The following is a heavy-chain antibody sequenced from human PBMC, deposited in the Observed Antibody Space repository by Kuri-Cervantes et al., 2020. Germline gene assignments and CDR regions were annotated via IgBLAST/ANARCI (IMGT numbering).Heavy chain of an antibody. D-gene: IGHD6-13*01. CDR3: ARDKLAARRPYSSSWYTDYGMDV. J-gene: IGHJ6*02. CDR2: IKQDGSEK. V-gene: IGHV3-7*01. Sequence: GESLKISCAASGFTFSNAWMSWVRQAPGKGLEWVAIIKQDGSEKYYVDSVKGRFTISRDNAKNSLYLQMNSLRAEDTAVYYCARDKLAARRPYSSSWYTDYGMDVWGQGTTVTVSS. CDR1: GFTFSNAW.